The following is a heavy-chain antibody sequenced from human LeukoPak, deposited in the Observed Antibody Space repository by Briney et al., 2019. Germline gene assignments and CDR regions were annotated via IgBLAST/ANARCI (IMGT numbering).Heavy chain of an antibody. J-gene: IGHJ4*02. V-gene: IGHV4-34*01. CDR1: GGSFSGYY. CDR3: AKDRGSGWYGVDY. D-gene: IGHD6-19*01. Sequence: PSETLSLTCAVYGGSFSGYYWSWIRQPPGKGLEWIGEINHSGSTNYSPSLKSRVTISVDTSKDQFSLKLSSVTTADTAVYYCAKDRGSGWYGVDYWGQGTLVTVSS. CDR2: INHSGST.